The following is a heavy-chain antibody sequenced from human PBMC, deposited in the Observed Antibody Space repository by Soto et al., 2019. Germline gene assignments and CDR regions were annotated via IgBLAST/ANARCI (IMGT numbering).Heavy chain of an antibody. V-gene: IGHV1-2*02. CDR1: GFSFTGYY. CDR2: INAHSGGT. Sequence: GASVKVSCKASGFSFTGYYIHWLRQAPGQGLEWMGWINAHSGGTEYAQKFQGRVTLNRDTSIATAYLTLTSLTSDDTALYYCAKDLTRQLAYWLDPWGQGTQVTVSS. J-gene: IGHJ5*02. D-gene: IGHD6-6*01. CDR3: AKDLTRQLAYWLDP.